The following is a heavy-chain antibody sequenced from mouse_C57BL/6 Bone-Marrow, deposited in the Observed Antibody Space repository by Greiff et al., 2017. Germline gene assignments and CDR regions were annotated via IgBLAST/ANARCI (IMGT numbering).Heavy chain of an antibody. J-gene: IGHJ2*01. Sequence: QVQLQQSGAELVKPGASVKMSCKASGYTFTSYWITWVKQRPGQGLEWIGDIYPGSGSTNYNEKFKSKATLTVDKSSSTAYMQLSSLTSEDSAVYYRARFDYDYWGQGTTLPVSS. CDR3: ARFDYDY. CDR1: GYTFTSYW. V-gene: IGHV1-55*01. D-gene: IGHD2-4*01. CDR2: IYPGSGST.